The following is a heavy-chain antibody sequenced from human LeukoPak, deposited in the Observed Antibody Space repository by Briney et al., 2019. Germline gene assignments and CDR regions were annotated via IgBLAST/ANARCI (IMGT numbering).Heavy chain of an antibody. J-gene: IGHJ4*02. CDR1: GFTFSSYG. CDR2: ISYDGSNK. D-gene: IGHD2-2*01. CDR3: AKDQCSSTSCYSFDY. V-gene: IGHV3-30*18. Sequence: GGSLRLSCAASGFTFSSYGMHWVRHAPGKGLEWVAVISYDGSNKYYADSVKGRFTISRDNSKNTLYLQMNSLRAEDTAVYYCAKDQCSSTSCYSFDYWGQGTLVTVSS.